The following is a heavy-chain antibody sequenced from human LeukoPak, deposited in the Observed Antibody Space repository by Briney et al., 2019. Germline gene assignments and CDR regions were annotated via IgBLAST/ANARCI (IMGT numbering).Heavy chain of an antibody. V-gene: IGHV3-33*01. CDR2: IWYDGNNK. Sequence: GGSLRLSCAASGFTSSSYGMHWVRQAPGKGLEWVAAIWYDGNNKYYADSVKGRFTISRDNSKNILYLQMNSLRGEDTAVYYCARDLGGSADYWGQGTLVTVSS. CDR3: ARDLGGSADY. J-gene: IGHJ4*02. D-gene: IGHD1-26*01. CDR1: GFTSSSYG.